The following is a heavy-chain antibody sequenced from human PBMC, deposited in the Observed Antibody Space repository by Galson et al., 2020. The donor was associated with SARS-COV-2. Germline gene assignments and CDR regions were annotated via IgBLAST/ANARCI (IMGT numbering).Heavy chain of an antibody. J-gene: IGHJ1*01. CDR2: FNPRDGTT. D-gene: IGHD2-21*02. Sequence: ASVKVSCKASGYIFSSYYVHWVRHAPGQGFEWMGIFNPRDGTTTYAQKFQGRVTVTGDTSTSTVYMTMSSLRFDDTAVYYCARARLNRKRREIEEIQTWGQGTLVTVSS. CDR1: GYIFSSYY. CDR3: ARARLNRKRREIEEIQT. V-gene: IGHV1-46*01.